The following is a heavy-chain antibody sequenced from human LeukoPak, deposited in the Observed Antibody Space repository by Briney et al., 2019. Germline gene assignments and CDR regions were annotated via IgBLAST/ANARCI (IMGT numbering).Heavy chain of an antibody. CDR3: ARSAGAFDI. CDR1: GGSISSGGYY. V-gene: IGHV4-30-2*01. Sequence: SETLSLTCTVSGGSISSGGYYWSWIRQHPGKGLEWIGYIYHSGSAYYNPSLKSRVTISVDRSKNQFSLKLSSVTAADTAVYYCARSAGAFDIWGQGTMDTVSS. J-gene: IGHJ3*02. CDR2: IYHSGSA. D-gene: IGHD6-19*01.